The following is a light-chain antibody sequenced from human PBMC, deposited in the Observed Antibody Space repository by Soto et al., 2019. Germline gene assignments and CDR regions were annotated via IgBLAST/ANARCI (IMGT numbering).Light chain of an antibody. CDR3: TSYTGSNTLL. V-gene: IGLV2-14*03. Sequence: QSVLTQPASVSGSPGQSIPISCTGTIRDIGNYNYVSWYQRHPGKAPKLLIYDVSIRPSGVSNRFSGSKSGNTASLTISGLQSEDEADYYCTSYTGSNTLLFGGGTKVTVL. J-gene: IGLJ2*01. CDR1: IRDIGNYNY. CDR2: DVS.